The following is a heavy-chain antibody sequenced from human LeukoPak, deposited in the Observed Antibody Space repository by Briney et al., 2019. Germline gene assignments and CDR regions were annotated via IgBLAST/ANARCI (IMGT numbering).Heavy chain of an antibody. CDR3: ARDAVDTANAV. V-gene: IGHV3-23*01. D-gene: IGHD5-18*01. J-gene: IGHJ6*02. CDR1: GFTFSSYG. CDR2: IGGRDGST. Sequence: GGSLRLSCAASGFTFSSYGMSWVRQAPGKGLEWVSAIGGRDGSTYYADSVKGRFTISRDNAKNTLYLQMNSLRAEDTAVYYCARDAVDTANAVWGQGTTVTVSS.